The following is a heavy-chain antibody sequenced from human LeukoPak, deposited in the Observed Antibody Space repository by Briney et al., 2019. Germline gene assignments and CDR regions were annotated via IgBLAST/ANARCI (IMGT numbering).Heavy chain of an antibody. J-gene: IGHJ6*03. CDR2: INHSGST. CDR3: AIRTYLYFFMDV. D-gene: IGHD1-14*01. Sequence: SETLSLTCAVYGGSFSGYYWSWIRQPPGKGLEWIGEINHSGSTNYNPSLKSRVTISVDTSENQFSLRLSSVTAADTAVYYCAIRTYLYFFMDVWGKGTTVTVSS. CDR1: GGSFSGYY. V-gene: IGHV4-34*01.